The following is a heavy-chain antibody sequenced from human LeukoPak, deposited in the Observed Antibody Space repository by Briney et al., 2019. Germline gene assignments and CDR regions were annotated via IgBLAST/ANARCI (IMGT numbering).Heavy chain of an antibody. CDR2: ISGSGGST. CDR1: GFTSSSYA. Sequence: GSLRLSCAASGFTSSSYAMSWVRQAPGKGLEWVSAISGSGGSTYYADSVKGRFTISRDNSKNTLYLQMNSLRAEDTAVYYCAKDRLRWPYYFDYWGQGTLVTVSS. D-gene: IGHD4-23*01. CDR3: AKDRLRWPYYFDY. J-gene: IGHJ4*02. V-gene: IGHV3-23*01.